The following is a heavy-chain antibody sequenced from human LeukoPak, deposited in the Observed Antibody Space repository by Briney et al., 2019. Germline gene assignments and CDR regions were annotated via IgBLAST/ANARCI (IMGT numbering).Heavy chain of an antibody. CDR2: IYYSGST. Sequence: PSETLSLTCTVSGGSISSYYWSWIRQPPGKGPEWIGYIYYSGSTNYNPSLKSRVTISVDTSKNQFSLKLSSVTAADTAVYYCARGNWNYGYWGQGILVTVSS. J-gene: IGHJ4*02. CDR1: GGSISSYY. V-gene: IGHV4-59*01. D-gene: IGHD1-7*01. CDR3: ARGNWNYGY.